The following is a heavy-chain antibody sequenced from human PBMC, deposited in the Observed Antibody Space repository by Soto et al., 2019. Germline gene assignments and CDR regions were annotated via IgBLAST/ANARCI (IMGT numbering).Heavy chain of an antibody. Sequence: PSETLSLTCTVSGGSISSYYWSWIRQPPGKGLEWIGYIYYSGSTNYNPSLKSRVTISVDTSKNQFSLKLSSVTAADTAVYYCARGDSSSSRHGPFDIWGQGTMVTVSS. CDR3: ARGDSSSSRHGPFDI. CDR1: GGSISSYY. D-gene: IGHD6-6*01. CDR2: IYYSGST. J-gene: IGHJ3*02. V-gene: IGHV4-59*01.